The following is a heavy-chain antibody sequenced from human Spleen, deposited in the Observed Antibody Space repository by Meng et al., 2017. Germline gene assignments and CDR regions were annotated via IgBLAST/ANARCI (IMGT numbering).Heavy chain of an antibody. CDR3: AGWERSGSGYYYDY. CDR1: GGSFSDYT. J-gene: IGHJ4*02. Sequence: PLHRRGAGRLKPPKTLAPICAGYGGSFSDYTWSRIRQPPGKGLEWIGEINHGGRTNYNPSLKSRVTISVDTSKNQFSLILNSVTAADTSVYFCAGWERSGSGYYYDYWGQGTLVTASS. D-gene: IGHD3-3*01. CDR2: INHGGRT. V-gene: IGHV4-34*01.